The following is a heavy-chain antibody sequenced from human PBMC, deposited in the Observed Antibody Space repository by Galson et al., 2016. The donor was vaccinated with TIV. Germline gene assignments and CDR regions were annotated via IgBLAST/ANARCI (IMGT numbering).Heavy chain of an antibody. CDR3: AKDRTPGSSAWYFDY. CDR1: GLTFGDSA. D-gene: IGHD6-19*01. Sequence: SLRLSCAASGLTFGDSAMNWVRQAPGEGLQWVSSISGGGGGRYYADSVKGRFTISRDISKKTLYLDMDSLRADDTALYYCAKDRTPGSSAWYFDYWGHGTTVIVSS. J-gene: IGHJ4*01. CDR2: ISGGGGGR. V-gene: IGHV3-23*01.